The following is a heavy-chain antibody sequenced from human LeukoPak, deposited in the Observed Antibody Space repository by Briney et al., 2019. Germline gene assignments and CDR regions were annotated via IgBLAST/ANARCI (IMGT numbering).Heavy chain of an antibody. Sequence: MSSETLSLTCAVYVGSFSGYYWSWIRQPPGKGLECLGEMNHSGSTNYNPSLKSRVTISVDTSKNQFSLKLSSVTAADTAVYYCARSAEHWPNTVVVTAIVFDYWGHGTLVTVSS. J-gene: IGHJ4*01. CDR2: MNHSGST. CDR1: VGSFSGYY. D-gene: IGHD2-21*02. CDR3: ARSAEHWPNTVVVTAIVFDY. V-gene: IGHV4-34*01.